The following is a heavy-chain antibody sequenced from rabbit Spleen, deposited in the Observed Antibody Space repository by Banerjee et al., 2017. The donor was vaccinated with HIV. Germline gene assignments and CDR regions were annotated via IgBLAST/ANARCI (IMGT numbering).Heavy chain of an antibody. Sequence: QQQLVESGGGLVKPGASLTLTCKASGFSFSNKAVMCWVRQAPGKGLECIACIYADSSGSTYYANWAKGRFTISKTSSTTVTLQMTTLTAADTATYFCARGSATMTMVIIGFYLSLWGPGTPSSPS. V-gene: IGHV1S45*01. D-gene: IGHD2-1*01. CDR3: ARGSATMTMVIIGFYLSL. J-gene: IGHJ4*01. CDR2: IYADSSGST. CDR1: GFSFSNKAV.